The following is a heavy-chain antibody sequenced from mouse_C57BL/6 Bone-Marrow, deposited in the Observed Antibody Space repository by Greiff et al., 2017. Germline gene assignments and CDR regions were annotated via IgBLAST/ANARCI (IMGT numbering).Heavy chain of an antibody. CDR2: INPYNGGT. CDR3: AREGFAY. V-gene: IGHV1-19*01. J-gene: IGHJ3*01. CDR1: GYTFTDYY. Sequence: EVKLVESGPVLVKPGASVKMSCKASGYTFTDYYMNWVKQSHGKSLEWIGVINPYNGGTSYNQKFKGKATLTVDKSSSTAYLELNSLTAEDSAVYYWAREGFAYWGQGTRVTVSA.